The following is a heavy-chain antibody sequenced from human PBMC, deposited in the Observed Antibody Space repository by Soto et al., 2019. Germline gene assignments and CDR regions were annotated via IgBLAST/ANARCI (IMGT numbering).Heavy chain of an antibody. Sequence: QVQLVESGGGLVKPGGSLRLSCEASGFTLSDYHMTWIRQAPGKGLEWISYISSSATIIYYADSVKGRFTISRDNAKTSLYLQMNSLRADDTAVYYCARAVKQWLVGGDYYYYYMDVWGKGTTVTVSS. V-gene: IGHV3-11*01. CDR1: GFTLSDYH. D-gene: IGHD6-19*01. CDR3: ARAVKQWLVGGDYYYYYMDV. J-gene: IGHJ6*03. CDR2: ISSSATII.